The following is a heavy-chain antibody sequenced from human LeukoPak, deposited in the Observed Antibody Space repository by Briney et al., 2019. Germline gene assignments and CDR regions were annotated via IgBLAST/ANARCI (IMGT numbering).Heavy chain of an antibody. CDR3: ARVFNSALTRDY. CDR2: INPNSGGT. D-gene: IGHD4-23*01. Sequence: ASVKVSCKASGGTFSSYAISWVRQAPGQGLDWMGWINPNSGGTNYAQKFRGRVTMTRDTSISTAYMELSRLRSDDTAVYYCARVFNSALTRDYWGQGTLVTVSS. CDR1: GGTFSSYA. V-gene: IGHV1-2*02. J-gene: IGHJ4*02.